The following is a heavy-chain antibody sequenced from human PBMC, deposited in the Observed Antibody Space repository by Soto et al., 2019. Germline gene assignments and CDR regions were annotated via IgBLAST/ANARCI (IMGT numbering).Heavy chain of an antibody. Sequence: VGSLRLSGAASGFTFSRYSMSWVRQAPGKGLEWVSGFRGSGDDGTTYYADSVKGRFTISRDNSKNMLFLQTNSLRAEDTAIYYCAKKVNSGSGSQYFDYWGQGTQVTVSS. J-gene: IGHJ4*02. CDR2: FRGSGDDGTT. D-gene: IGHD3-10*01. CDR3: AKKVNSGSGSQYFDY. V-gene: IGHV3-23*01. CDR1: GFTFSRYS.